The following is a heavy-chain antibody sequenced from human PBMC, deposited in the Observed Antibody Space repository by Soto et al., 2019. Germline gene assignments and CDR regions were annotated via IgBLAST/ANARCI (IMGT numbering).Heavy chain of an antibody. J-gene: IGHJ4*02. D-gene: IGHD6-19*01. CDR1: GFTLKNYA. CDR2: STYIGGSP. V-gene: IGHV3-64D*06. Sequence: GALRLSCSASGFTLKNYAMHWVRQAPGKGLEQVSVSTYIGGSPYYADSVKGRFTISRDNSKNTLYLQMSSLRPEDTGVYFCVKDYINGWFPDYWGQGTLVTVSS. CDR3: VKDYINGWFPDY.